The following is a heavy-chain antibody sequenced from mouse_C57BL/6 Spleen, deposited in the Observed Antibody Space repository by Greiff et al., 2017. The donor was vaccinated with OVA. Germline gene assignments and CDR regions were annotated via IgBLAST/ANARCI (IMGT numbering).Heavy chain of an antibody. D-gene: IGHD1-1*01. CDR1: GFSLTSYG. J-gene: IGHJ4*01. V-gene: IGHV2-5*01. CDR2: IWRGGST. CDR3: AKPYYGSSSYAMDY. Sequence: VQLQQSGPGLVQPSQSLSITCTVSGFSLTSYGVHWVRQSPGKGLEWLGVIWRGGSTDYNAAFMSRLSITKDNSKSQVFFKMNSLQADDTAIYYCAKPYYGSSSYAMDYWGQGTSVTVSS.